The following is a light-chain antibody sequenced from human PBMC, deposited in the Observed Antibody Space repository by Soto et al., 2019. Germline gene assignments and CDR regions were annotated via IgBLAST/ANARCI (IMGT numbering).Light chain of an antibody. Sequence: QAVVTQSSSASASLGSSVKLTCTLSSGHSSYIIAWHQQQPGKAPRYLMKLEGSGSYNKGSGVPDRFSGSRSGADRYLTISNLQFEDEADYYCETWDSNPRVFGGGTKLTVL. CDR3: ETWDSNPRV. J-gene: IGLJ3*02. V-gene: IGLV4-60*02. CDR2: LEGSGSY. CDR1: SGHSSYI.